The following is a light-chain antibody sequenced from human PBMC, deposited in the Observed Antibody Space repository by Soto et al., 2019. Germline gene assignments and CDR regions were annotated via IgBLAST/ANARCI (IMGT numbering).Light chain of an antibody. CDR1: QSIGRW. V-gene: IGKV1-5*03. J-gene: IGKJ1*01. Sequence: DIQMTQSPSTLSAFVGDRVTITCRASQSIGRWLAWYQQKPGKAPKLLIYKASTLKSGVPSRFSGSGSGTEFTLTISSLQPEDFATYYCQQLNTYPETFGQGTKVDIK. CDR2: KAS. CDR3: QQLNTYPET.